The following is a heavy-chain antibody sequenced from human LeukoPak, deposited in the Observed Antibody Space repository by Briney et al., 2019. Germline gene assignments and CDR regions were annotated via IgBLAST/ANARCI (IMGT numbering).Heavy chain of an antibody. CDR2: IWYDGSNK. CDR1: GFTFSSYG. CDR3: ARDAHITMVRGVIGPYYYGMDV. D-gene: IGHD3-10*01. J-gene: IGHJ6*04. V-gene: IGHV3-33*01. Sequence: PGRSLRLSCAASGFTFSSYGMHWVRQAPGKGLEWVAVIWYDGSNKYCADSVKGRFTISRDNSKNTLYLQMNSLRAEDTAVYYCARDAHITMVRGVIGPYYYGMDVWGKGTTVTVSS.